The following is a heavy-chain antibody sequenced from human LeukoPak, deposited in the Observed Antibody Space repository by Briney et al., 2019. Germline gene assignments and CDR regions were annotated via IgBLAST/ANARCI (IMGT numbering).Heavy chain of an antibody. CDR3: ARVGPIVLMVYAIAGRFDP. Sequence: SETLSLTCTVSGGSISGSSYYWGWIRQPPGKGLEWIGSIYYSGSTYYNPSLKSRVTISVDTSKNQFSLKLSSVTAADTAVYYCARVGPIVLMVYAIAGRFDPWGQGTLVTVSS. D-gene: IGHD2-8*01. CDR2: IYYSGST. J-gene: IGHJ5*02. V-gene: IGHV4-39*07. CDR1: GGSISGSSYY.